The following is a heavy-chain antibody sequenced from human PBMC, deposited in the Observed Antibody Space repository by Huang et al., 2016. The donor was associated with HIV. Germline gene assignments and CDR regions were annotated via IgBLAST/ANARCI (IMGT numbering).Heavy chain of an antibody. Sequence: QVQLVQSGAEVKKPGSSVKVSGKASGGTFSSYVISWVRQAPGQGLECSGGITPIFDKTNYAQKCQGRVNIIADESTRTAYMEMSSLRPEDTATYYCATGPRGSGSFNWGQGTLVIVSS. D-gene: IGHD1-26*01. CDR1: GGTFSSYV. V-gene: IGHV1-69*01. J-gene: IGHJ4*02. CDR3: ATGPRGSGSFN. CDR2: ITPIFDKT.